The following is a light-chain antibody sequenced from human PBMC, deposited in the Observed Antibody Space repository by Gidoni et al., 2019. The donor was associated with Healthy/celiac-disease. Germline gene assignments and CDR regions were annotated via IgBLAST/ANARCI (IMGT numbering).Light chain of an antibody. Sequence: DIVMTQSPDSLAVSLGERATINCKSSQSVLYSSNKQNYLAWYQQKPGQPPKLLIYWASTRAPGVPDRFSGSGSGTDFTLTISSLQAEDVAIYYCQQYYSTPLTFGGGTKVEIK. V-gene: IGKV4-1*01. CDR3: QQYYSTPLT. J-gene: IGKJ4*01. CDR2: WAS. CDR1: QSVLYSSNKQNY.